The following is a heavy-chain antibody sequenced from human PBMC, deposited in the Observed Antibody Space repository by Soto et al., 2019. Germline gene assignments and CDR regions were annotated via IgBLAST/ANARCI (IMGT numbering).Heavy chain of an antibody. Sequence: QVQLQESGPGLVRPSQTLSLTCTVSGGSISSRDHYWGWIRQPPGKGLEWIGYIFYTGSTDYNPSLVSRITISMDTSKTQFSLTLLSVTAADTAVYYCARLPHLGFCYGDRCDRDYWGQGALVTVSS. CDR2: IFYTGST. CDR1: GGSISSRDHY. J-gene: IGHJ4*02. D-gene: IGHD2-15*01. V-gene: IGHV4-30-4*01. CDR3: ARLPHLGFCYGDRCDRDY.